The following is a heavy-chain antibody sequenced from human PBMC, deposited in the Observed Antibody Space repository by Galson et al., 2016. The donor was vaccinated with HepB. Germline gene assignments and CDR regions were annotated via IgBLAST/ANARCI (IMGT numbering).Heavy chain of an antibody. CDR2: ISYSGNT. J-gene: IGHJ4*02. CDR1: GDSISSYY. Sequence: SETLSLTCTVSGDSISSYYWNWIRQPPGKGLEWIGYISYSGNTKSNPSLRSRVTMSIDTSKNQFSLKLSSVTAADTAVYYCARALWFGGTNIDSWGQGTLVTVSS. D-gene: IGHD3-10*01. V-gene: IGHV4-59*01. CDR3: ARALWFGGTNIDS.